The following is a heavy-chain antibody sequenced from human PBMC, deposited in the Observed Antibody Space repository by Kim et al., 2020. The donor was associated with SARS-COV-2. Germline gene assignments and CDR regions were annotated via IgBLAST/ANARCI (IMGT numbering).Heavy chain of an antibody. J-gene: IGHJ4*02. V-gene: IGHV4-59*12. Sequence: SNPPLKSRVTISIDTSKNQFSLKLSSVTTADTAMYYCARGYYDSGSYFNDWGQGTLVTVSS. CDR3: ARGYYDSGSYFND. D-gene: IGHD3-10*01.